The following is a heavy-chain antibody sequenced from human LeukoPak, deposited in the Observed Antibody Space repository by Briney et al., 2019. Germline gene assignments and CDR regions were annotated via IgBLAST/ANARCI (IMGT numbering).Heavy chain of an antibody. D-gene: IGHD7-27*01. Sequence: PGGSLRLSCAASGFTFNSYVMCWVRQAPGKGLEWVSGISGSDGSTYYADSVKGRFTISRDNSKNTLYLQMNSLRAEDTAIYYCAKDGGLWVSAHWGDSWGRGTLVTVSS. J-gene: IGHJ4*02. V-gene: IGHV3-23*01. CDR1: GFTFNSYV. CDR2: ISGSDGST. CDR3: AKDGGLWVSAHWGDS.